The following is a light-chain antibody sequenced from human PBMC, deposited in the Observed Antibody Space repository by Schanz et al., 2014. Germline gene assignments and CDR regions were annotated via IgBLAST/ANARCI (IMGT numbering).Light chain of an antibody. CDR2: DAS. V-gene: IGKV3-20*01. J-gene: IGKJ1*01. CDR1: QSVSSSY. Sequence: EIVLTQSPGTLSLSPGERATLSCRASQSVSSSYLAWYQQKPGQAPRLLIYDASSRATGIPDRFSGSGSGTDFTLTISRLEPEDFAVYYCHQYGSSPPTFGQGTKVEIK. CDR3: HQYGSSPPT.